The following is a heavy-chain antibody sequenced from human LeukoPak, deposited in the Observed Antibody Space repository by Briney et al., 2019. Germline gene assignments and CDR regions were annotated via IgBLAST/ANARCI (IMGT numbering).Heavy chain of an antibody. CDR1: GGSISSYN. V-gene: IGHV4-59*01. J-gene: IGHJ6*03. Sequence: SETLSLTCTVSGGSISSYNWSWIRQPPGKGLEWIGSIYYSGSTNYNPALMSRVTISVDTSKNQFSLKLSSVTAADTAVYYCARGYCSGGSCYYYYMDVWGKGTTVTVSS. D-gene: IGHD2-15*01. CDR2: IYYSGST. CDR3: ARGYCSGGSCYYYYMDV.